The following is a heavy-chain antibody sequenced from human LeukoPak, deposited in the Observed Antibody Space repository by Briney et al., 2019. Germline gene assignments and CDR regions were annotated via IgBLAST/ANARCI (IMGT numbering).Heavy chain of an antibody. V-gene: IGHV3-30*02. CDR2: IRYDGSNK. Sequence: PGGSLRLSCAASGFTFSSFGMHWVRQAPGKGLEWVAFIRYDGSNKYYTDSVKGRFTVPRDNSKNTLYLQMNSLRAEDTAVYYCAKECCSGGTCYGYFQNWGQGTLVTVSS. J-gene: IGHJ1*01. CDR1: GFTFSSFG. CDR3: AKECCSGGTCYGYFQN. D-gene: IGHD2-15*01.